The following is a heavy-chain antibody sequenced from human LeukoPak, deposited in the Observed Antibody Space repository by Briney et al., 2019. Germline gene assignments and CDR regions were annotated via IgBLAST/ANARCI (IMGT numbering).Heavy chain of an antibody. V-gene: IGHV3-23*01. J-gene: IGHJ4*02. CDR2: ISASGVMT. CDR1: GFTFTNYA. CDR3: ARGPMVRGPDY. Sequence: TGGSLRLSCAASGFTFTNYAMTWVRQAPGKGLEWVSSISASGVMTYYADSVKGRFTVSRDNSKNSLYLQMNSLRAEDTAVYYCARGPMVRGPDYWGQGTLVTVSS. D-gene: IGHD3-10*01.